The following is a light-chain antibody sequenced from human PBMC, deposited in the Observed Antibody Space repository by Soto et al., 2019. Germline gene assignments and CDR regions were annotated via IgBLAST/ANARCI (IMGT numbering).Light chain of an antibody. CDR3: SSYTRSSTVV. Sequence: QSALTQPASVSGSPGQSITISCTGTSSDVGGYNYVSWYQQHPGKAPKLMIYDVSNRPSGVSNRFSGSKSANTASLTISGLQAEDEADYYCSSYTRSSTVVFGGGTKVTVL. J-gene: IGLJ2*01. CDR1: SSDVGGYNY. V-gene: IGLV2-14*01. CDR2: DVS.